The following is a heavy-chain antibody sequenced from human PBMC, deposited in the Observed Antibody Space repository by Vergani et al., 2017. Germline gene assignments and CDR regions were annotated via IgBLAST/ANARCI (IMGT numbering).Heavy chain of an antibody. CDR1: GLSVNSKS. Sequence: EVQLVESGGVVVQPGGSLRLSCAASGLSVNSKSMNWVRQAPGKGLEWVSVIHRGGSRYYEESVKSRYSISRDKSKNMLYLQMNSLRPEDTDLYYCAKQLGIGGLGDYWGQGTLVTVAS. CDR3: AKQLGIGGLGDY. CDR2: IHRGGSR. J-gene: IGHJ4*02. V-gene: IGHV3-66*04. D-gene: IGHD7-27*01.